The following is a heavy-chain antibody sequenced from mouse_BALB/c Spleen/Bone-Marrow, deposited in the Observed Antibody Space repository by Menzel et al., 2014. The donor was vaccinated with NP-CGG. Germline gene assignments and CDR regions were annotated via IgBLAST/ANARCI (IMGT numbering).Heavy chain of an antibody. Sequence: DVQLQEAGAELAKPGASVTLSCTASGFNIKDTYMHWVKQRPEQGLEWIGRIDPANGNTKYDPKFQGKATITADTSSNTAYLQLSSLTSEDTAVYYCARRAARVMGFAYWGPGTLVTVSA. V-gene: IGHV14-3*02. CDR2: IDPANGNT. CDR3: ARRAARVMGFAY. CDR1: GFNIKDTY. J-gene: IGHJ3*01. D-gene: IGHD3-1*01.